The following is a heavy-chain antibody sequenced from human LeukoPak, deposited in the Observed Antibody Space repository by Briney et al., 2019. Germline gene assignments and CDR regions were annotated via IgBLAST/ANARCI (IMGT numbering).Heavy chain of an antibody. V-gene: IGHV3-30*18. CDR3: AKGLLGYCSGGSCFPHVY. Sequence: GGSLRLSCAASGLTFSSYGMHWVRQAPGKGLEWVVVISYDGSKKYYADSVKGRFTISRDNSKNTLYLQMNSLRAEDTVVYHCAKGLLGYCSGGSCFPHVYWGERALLTVSS. CDR2: ISYDGSKK. D-gene: IGHD2-15*01. CDR1: GLTFSSYG. J-gene: IGHJ4*02.